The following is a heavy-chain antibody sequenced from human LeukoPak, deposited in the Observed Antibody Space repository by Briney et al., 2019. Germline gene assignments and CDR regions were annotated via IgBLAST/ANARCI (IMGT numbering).Heavy chain of an antibody. CDR1: GYTFTRYF. Sequence: GASVKISCKASGYTFTRYFMHWVRQAPGQGLEWMGIINPSGGSTSYAQKCQGRVTMTRDMSTSTDYMELSSLRSDDTAAYYCASKYSIGAFDIWGQGTMVIVSS. J-gene: IGHJ3*02. CDR3: ASKYSIGAFDI. CDR2: INPSGGST. V-gene: IGHV1-46*01. D-gene: IGHD2/OR15-2a*01.